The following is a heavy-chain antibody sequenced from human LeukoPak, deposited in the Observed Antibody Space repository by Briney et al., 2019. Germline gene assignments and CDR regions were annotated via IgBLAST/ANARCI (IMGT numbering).Heavy chain of an antibody. Sequence: SETLSLTCNLSGGSISSYYWSWIRQPAGKGLEWIGHIYTNGRHHYNPSLRGRVTMSVDTSKNQFSLKLSSVTAADTAVYYCARWYSGPFDYWGQGILVTVSS. CDR3: ARWYSGPFDY. V-gene: IGHV4-4*07. J-gene: IGHJ4*02. CDR1: GGSISSYY. D-gene: IGHD3-10*01. CDR2: IYTNGRH.